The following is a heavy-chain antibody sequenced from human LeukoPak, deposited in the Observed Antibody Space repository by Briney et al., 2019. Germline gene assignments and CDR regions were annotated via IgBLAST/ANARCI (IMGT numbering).Heavy chain of an antibody. V-gene: IGHV3-23*01. CDR3: AKDCRSSGYYYMDV. J-gene: IGHJ6*03. Sequence: GGSLRLSCVGSGFTLRDYHMDWVRQAPGKGLEWVSAISGSGGSTYYADSVKGRFTISRDNSKNTLYLQMNSLRAEDTAVYYCAKDCRSSGYYYMDVWGKGTTVTVSS. D-gene: IGHD3-10*01. CDR2: ISGSGGST. CDR1: GFTLRDYH.